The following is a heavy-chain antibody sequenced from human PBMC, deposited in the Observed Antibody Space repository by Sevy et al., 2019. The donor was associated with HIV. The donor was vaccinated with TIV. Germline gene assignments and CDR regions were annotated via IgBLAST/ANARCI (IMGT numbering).Heavy chain of an antibody. CDR1: GFSFSDHY. Sequence: GGSLRLSCAASGFSFSDHYMSWVRLSPGKGLEWVSYISFNGSHVYYIEAVKGRFTISRDNGRNSLYLQMNNLRVDDTSVYFCAREGPVGGMDVWGKGTTVTVSS. CDR3: AREGPVGGMDV. D-gene: IGHD2-2*01. V-gene: IGHV3-11*04. CDR2: ISFNGSHV. J-gene: IGHJ6*04.